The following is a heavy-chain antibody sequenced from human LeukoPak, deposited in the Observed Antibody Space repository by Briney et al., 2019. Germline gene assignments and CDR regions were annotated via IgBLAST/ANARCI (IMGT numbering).Heavy chain of an antibody. CDR1: GYSFTSYW. CDR2: IYPGDSDT. V-gene: IGHV5-51*01. D-gene: IGHD3-22*01. CDR3: ARLTVRGYYDSSGYPSDAFDI. J-gene: IGHJ3*02. Sequence: GESLKISCKGSGYSFTSYWIGWVRQMPGKGLEWMGIIYPGDSDTRYSPSFQGQVTISADKSISTAYLQWSSLKASDTAMYHCARLTVRGYYDSSGYPSDAFDIWGQGTMVTVSS.